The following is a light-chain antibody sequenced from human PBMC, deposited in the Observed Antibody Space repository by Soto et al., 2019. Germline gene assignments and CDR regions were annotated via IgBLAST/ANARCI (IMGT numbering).Light chain of an antibody. V-gene: IGLV1-44*01. J-gene: IGLJ3*02. CDR1: RSNIGSNT. Sequence: QSVLTQPPSASGTPGQRVTISCSGSRSNIGSNTVNWYQQLPGTAPKLLIHSNNQRPSGVPDRFSGSKSGTSASLAISGLRSEDEADYYCAAWDDSLSGVVFGGGTKLTVL. CDR3: AAWDDSLSGVV. CDR2: SNN.